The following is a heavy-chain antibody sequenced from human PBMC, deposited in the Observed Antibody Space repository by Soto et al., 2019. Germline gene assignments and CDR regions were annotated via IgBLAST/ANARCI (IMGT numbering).Heavy chain of an antibody. CDR2: IYYSGST. D-gene: IGHD3-3*01. CDR3: ARGPPSVGDYFDY. J-gene: IGHJ4*02. Sequence: QVQLQESGPGLVKPSQTLSLTCTVSGGSISSGGYYWSWIRQHPGKGLEWIGYIYYSGSTYYNPLLKSRVSISVDTSKNQFSLKLGSVTASDTAVYYCARGPPSVGDYFDYWGQGTLVTVSS. V-gene: IGHV4-31*03. CDR1: GGSISSGGYY.